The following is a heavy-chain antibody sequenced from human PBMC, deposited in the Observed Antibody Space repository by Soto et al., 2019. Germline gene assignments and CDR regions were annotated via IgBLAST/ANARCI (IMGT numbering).Heavy chain of an antibody. D-gene: IGHD1-26*01. CDR3: AASIVGATYYYYGMDV. J-gene: IGHJ6*02. CDR1: GFTFTSSA. CDR2: IVVGSGNT. Sequence: GASVKVSCKAPGFTFTSSAVQWVRQARGQRLEWIGWIVVGSGNTNYAQKFQERVTITRDMSTSTAYMELSSLRSEDTAVYYCAASIVGATYYYYGMDVWGQGTTVTVSS. V-gene: IGHV1-58*01.